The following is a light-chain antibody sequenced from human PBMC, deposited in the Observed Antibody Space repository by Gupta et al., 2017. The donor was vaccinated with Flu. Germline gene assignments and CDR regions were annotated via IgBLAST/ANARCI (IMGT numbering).Light chain of an antibody. V-gene: IGKV4-1*01. CDR3: QQYHSPPWT. CDR2: WAS. CDR1: QSVLYSAHNKNY. J-gene: IGKJ1*01. Sequence: DIVMTQTPDSLAVSLGERATINCKASQSVLYSAHNKNYLAGYQQKPGQPPKLLICWASTRESGVPDRFSGSGSGTDFTLPISSLQAEDVAVYYYQQYHSPPWTFGQGTKVEIK.